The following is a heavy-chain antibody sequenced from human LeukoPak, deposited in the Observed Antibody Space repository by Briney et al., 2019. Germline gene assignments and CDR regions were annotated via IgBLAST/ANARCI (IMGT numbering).Heavy chain of an antibody. CDR3: ASPGRDGYNYYFDY. CDR1: GGAFSSYA. V-gene: IGHV1-69*13. D-gene: IGHD5-24*01. CDR2: IIPIFGTA. J-gene: IGHJ4*02. Sequence: SVKVSCTASGGAFSSYAISWVRQAPGQGLEWMGGIIPIFGTANYAQKFQGRVTITADESTSTAYMELSSLRSEDTAVYYCASPGRDGYNYYFDYWGQGTLVTVSS.